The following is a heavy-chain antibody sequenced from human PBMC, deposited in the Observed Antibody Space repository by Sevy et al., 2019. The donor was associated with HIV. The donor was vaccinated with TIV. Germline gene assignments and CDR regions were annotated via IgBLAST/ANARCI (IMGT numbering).Heavy chain of an antibody. CDR1: GFPLKSYW. Sequence: GGSLRLSCIASGFPLKSYWMSWVRQAPGKGLEWVANIKEDGSEKYYVHSVKGRFTISRDNAKNSLYLQMNSLRAEDTAVYYCAGDPGFDPWGQGTLVTVSS. CDR2: IKEDGSEK. V-gene: IGHV3-7*03. CDR3: AGDPGFDP. J-gene: IGHJ5*02.